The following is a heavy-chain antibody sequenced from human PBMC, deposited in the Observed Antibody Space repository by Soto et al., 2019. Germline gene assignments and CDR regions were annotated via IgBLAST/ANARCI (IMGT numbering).Heavy chain of an antibody. CDR2: VRSKADGGTT. CDR1: GFTFANAW. V-gene: IGHV3-15*01. D-gene: IGHD1-7*01. Sequence: PGGSLRLSCXASGFTFANAWMSWVRQAPGKGLEWVGRVRSKADGGTTDYAAPVKGRFTISRDDSENTLYLQMNSLKIDDTAVYYCRRDWDYPVLWGQGTLVTVSS. CDR3: RRDWDYPVL. J-gene: IGHJ4*02.